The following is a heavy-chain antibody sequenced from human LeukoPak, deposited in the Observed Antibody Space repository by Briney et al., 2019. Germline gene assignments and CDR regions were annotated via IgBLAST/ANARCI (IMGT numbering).Heavy chain of an antibody. V-gene: IGHV1-2*02. Sequence: ASVKVSSKASGYTFTGYYMHWVRQAPGQGLEWMGWINPNSGGTNYAQKFQGRVTMTRDTSISTAYMELSRLRSDDTAVYYCARDEVTYYYYYGMDVWGQGTTVTVSS. CDR3: ARDEVTYYYYYGMDV. D-gene: IGHD3-10*01. CDR2: INPNSGGT. J-gene: IGHJ6*02. CDR1: GYTFTGYY.